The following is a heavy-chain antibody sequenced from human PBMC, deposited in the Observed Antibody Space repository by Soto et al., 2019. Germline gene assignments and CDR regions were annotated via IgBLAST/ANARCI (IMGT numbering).Heavy chain of an antibody. V-gene: IGHV1-69*13. CDR3: ARVTVGITGTTGLRVSIRDYYYGMDV. Sequence: ASVKVSCKASGGTFSSYAISWVRQAPGQGLEWMGGIIPIFGTANYAQKFQGRVTFTADESRSTAYMELSSLRSEDTAVYYCARVTVGITGTTGLRVSIRDYYYGMDVWGQGTTVTVSS. CDR2: IIPIFGTA. CDR1: GGTFSSYA. D-gene: IGHD1-7*01. J-gene: IGHJ6*02.